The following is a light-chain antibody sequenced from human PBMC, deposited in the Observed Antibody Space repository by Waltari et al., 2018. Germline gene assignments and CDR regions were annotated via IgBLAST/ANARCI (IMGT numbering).Light chain of an antibody. CDR1: ESVSHS. CDR2: EAS. V-gene: IGKV3-11*01. J-gene: IGKJ4*01. Sequence: VVTQSPATLSLSPGERATLSCTASESVSHSLAWYQQKPGQGPRLLVYEASKRATGIPARFSGSGAGTDFTLTINNVEPEDFALYFCQQRFSWPPTFGGGTKVDI. CDR3: QQRFSWPPT.